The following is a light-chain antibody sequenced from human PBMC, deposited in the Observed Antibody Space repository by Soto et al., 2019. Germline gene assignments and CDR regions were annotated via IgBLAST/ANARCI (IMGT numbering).Light chain of an antibody. J-gene: IGKJ3*01. CDR1: QSVSSNS. CDR2: GAI. V-gene: IGKV3-20*01. CDR3: QQYGSSPEIT. Sequence: EIVLTQSPGTLSLSPGERATLSCRASQSVSSNSLAWYQQKPGQAPRLLIYGAISRATGIPDRFSGSGSGTDVTLTISRLEPEDFVVYYCQQYGSSPEITFGPGTKVDIK.